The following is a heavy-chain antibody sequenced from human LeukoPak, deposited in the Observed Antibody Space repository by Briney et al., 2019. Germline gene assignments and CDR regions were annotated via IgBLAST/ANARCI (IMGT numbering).Heavy chain of an antibody. CDR3: AREYCSGGSYWGGAFDI. D-gene: IGHD2-15*01. CDR1: GGSICSYY. V-gene: IGHV4-59*01. J-gene: IGHJ3*02. Sequence: SETLSLTCTVSGGSICSYYWSWIRQPPGKGLEWIGYIYYSGSTNYNPSLKSRVTISVDTSKNQFSLKLSSVTAADTAVYYCAREYCSGGSYWGGAFDIWGQGTMVTVSS. CDR2: IYYSGST.